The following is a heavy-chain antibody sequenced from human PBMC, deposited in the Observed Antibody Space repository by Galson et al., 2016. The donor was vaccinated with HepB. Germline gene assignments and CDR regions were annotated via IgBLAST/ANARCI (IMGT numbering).Heavy chain of an antibody. J-gene: IGHJ6*02. CDR1: GFVFNSHS. D-gene: IGHD3-9*01. CDR3: ARDPHWRYFDRSHSRYYFYGMDV. V-gene: IGHV3-48*02. Sequence: SLRLSCAASGFVFNSHSMNWVRQAPGKGLEWVAYISSSGSAIYYAASVKGRFTISRDNAKKSLFLQMNSLTDEDAAVYYCARDPHWRYFDRSHSRYYFYGMDVWGQGTPVTVSS. CDR2: ISSSGSAI.